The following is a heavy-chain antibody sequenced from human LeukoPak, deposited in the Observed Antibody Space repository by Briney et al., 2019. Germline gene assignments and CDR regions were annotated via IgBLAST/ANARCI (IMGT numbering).Heavy chain of an antibody. CDR3: AKAPYDSSGYSLFDY. CDR2: IDTAGDT. D-gene: IGHD3-22*01. V-gene: IGHV3-13*01. J-gene: IGHJ4*02. Sequence: GGSLRLSCAASGLTFSNYDMHWVRPASGRGLEWVSAIDTAGDTYYPDSVKGRFAISRENAKNSLYLQMNSLRAGGTAVYYCAKAPYDSSGYSLFDYWGQGTLVTVSS. CDR1: GLTFSNYD.